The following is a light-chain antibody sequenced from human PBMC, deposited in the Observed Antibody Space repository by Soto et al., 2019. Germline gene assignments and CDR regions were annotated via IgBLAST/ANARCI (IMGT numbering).Light chain of an antibody. V-gene: IGKV1-5*01. CDR2: DAS. CDR3: QQYNSYSRT. Sequence: DIQMTQSPSTLSASVGDRVTITCRASQSISSWLAWYQQKPGKAPKLLIYDASSLDSGVPSRFSGSGSGTEFTLTISSLQPDDFATYYCQQYNSYSRTFGQGTKVDI. CDR1: QSISSW. J-gene: IGKJ1*01.